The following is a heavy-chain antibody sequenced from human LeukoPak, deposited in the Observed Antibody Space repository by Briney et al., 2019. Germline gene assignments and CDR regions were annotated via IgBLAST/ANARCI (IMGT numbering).Heavy chain of an antibody. CDR1: GGSFSGYY. CDR3: ARASIAAAGDY. Sequence: SETLSLTCAVYGGSFSGYYWSWIRQPPGKWLEWIGEINHSGSTNYNLSLKSRVTISVDTSKNQFSLKLSSVTAADTAVYYCARASIAAAGDYWGQGTLVTVSS. D-gene: IGHD6-13*01. J-gene: IGHJ4*02. V-gene: IGHV4-34*01. CDR2: INHSGST.